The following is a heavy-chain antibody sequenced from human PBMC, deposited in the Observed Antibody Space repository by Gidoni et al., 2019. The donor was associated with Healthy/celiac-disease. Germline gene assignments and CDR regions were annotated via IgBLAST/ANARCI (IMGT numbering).Heavy chain of an antibody. CDR2: ISSSGSTI. J-gene: IGHJ4*02. CDR1: GFTFSSYE. V-gene: IGHV3-48*03. CDR3: ARDPLGKEWGYFDY. D-gene: IGHD3-3*01. Sequence: EVQLVESGGGLVQPGGSLRLSCAASGFTFSSYEMNWVRQAPGKGLEWVSYISSSGSTIYYADYVKGRFTVSRDNAKNSLYLQMNSLRAEDTAVYYCARDPLGKEWGYFDYWGQGTLVTVSS.